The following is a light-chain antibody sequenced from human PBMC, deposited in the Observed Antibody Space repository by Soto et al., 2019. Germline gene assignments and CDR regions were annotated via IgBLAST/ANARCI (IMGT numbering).Light chain of an antibody. J-gene: IGKJ1*01. CDR3: QQYNSYWT. CDR1: QSISSW. Sequence: DIQMTQSPSTLSASVGDRVTITCRASQSISSWLAWYQQKPGQAPKLLIYDASSLESGVPSRFSGSGSGTEFTLTISSLQPDDFATYYCQQYNSYWTCGQGTKVEIK. V-gene: IGKV1-5*01. CDR2: DAS.